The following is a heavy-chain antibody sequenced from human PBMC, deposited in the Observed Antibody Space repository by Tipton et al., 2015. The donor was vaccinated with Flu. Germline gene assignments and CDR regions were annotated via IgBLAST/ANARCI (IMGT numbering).Heavy chain of an antibody. J-gene: IGHJ6*02. D-gene: IGHD4-17*01. V-gene: IGHV3-23*01. CDR1: GFTFSSYA. CDR3: ARDRVAGYGATYHYYHGMDV. Sequence: GSLRLSCVASGFTFSSYAMSLVRQAPGKRLEWISAISGGGGGTYYADSVKGRFTISRDNSRNTLYLRMNSLRADDTAMYYCARDRVAGYGATYHYYHGMDVWGQGATVTVSS. CDR2: ISGGGGGT.